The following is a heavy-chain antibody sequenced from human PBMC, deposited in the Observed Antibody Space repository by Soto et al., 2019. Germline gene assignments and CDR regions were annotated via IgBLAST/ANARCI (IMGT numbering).Heavy chain of an antibody. CDR3: AGEWEPYYFDY. D-gene: IGHD1-26*01. CDR2: IYYSGST. CDR1: GGSISSYY. Sequence: PSETLSLTCTVSGGSISSYYWSWIRQPPGKGLEWIGYIYYSGSTNYNPSLKSRVTISVDTSKNQFSLKLSSVTAADTAVYYCAGEWEPYYFDYWGQGTLVTVS. J-gene: IGHJ4*02. V-gene: IGHV4-59*01.